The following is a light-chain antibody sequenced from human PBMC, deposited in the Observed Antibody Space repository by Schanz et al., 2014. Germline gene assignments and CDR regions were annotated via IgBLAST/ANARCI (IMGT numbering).Light chain of an antibody. CDR3: CSYAGSGSVV. Sequence: QSALTQPASVSGSPGQSITISCTGTSSDVGSYNLVSWYQHHPGKAPKLMIYEGSKRPSGVSNRFSGSGSGNTASLTISGLQAEDEADYYCCSYAGSGSVVFGGGTKLTVL. J-gene: IGLJ2*01. V-gene: IGLV2-23*01. CDR1: SSDVGSYNL. CDR2: EGS.